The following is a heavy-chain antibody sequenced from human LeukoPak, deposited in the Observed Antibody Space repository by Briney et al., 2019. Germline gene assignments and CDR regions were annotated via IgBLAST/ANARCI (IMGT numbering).Heavy chain of an antibody. J-gene: IGHJ6*03. V-gene: IGHV3-23*01. CDR1: GFTFSSYG. Sequence: GGSLRLSCAASGFTFSSYGMSWLRQAPGKGLEWASAISWSGCSTYYADSVKGRFTISRDNSKNTLYLQMNSLRAEDTAVYYCAKEVGRYCSGGSCNRSYYMDVWGKGTTVTISS. CDR2: ISWSGCST. D-gene: IGHD2-15*01. CDR3: AKEVGRYCSGGSCNRSYYMDV.